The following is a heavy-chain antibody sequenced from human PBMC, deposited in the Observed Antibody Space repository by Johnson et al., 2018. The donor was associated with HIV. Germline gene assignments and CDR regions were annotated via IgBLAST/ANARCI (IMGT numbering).Heavy chain of an antibody. D-gene: IGHD3-3*01. CDR2: ISWNSGSI. Sequence: VQLVESGGGVVQPGRSLRLSCAASGFTFSSYAMHWVRQAPGKGLEWVSGISWNSGSIGYADSVKGRFTISRDNSKNTLYLQMDSLRAEDMAVYYCATDYNFWSGRPDSFDVWGQGTMVTVSS. CDR3: ATDYNFWSGRPDSFDV. J-gene: IGHJ3*01. V-gene: IGHV3-9*03. CDR1: GFTFSSYA.